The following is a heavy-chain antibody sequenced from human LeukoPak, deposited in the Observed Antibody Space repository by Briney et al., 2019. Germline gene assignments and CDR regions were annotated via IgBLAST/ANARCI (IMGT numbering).Heavy chain of an antibody. J-gene: IGHJ4*02. CDR1: GFHFRLYN. V-gene: IGHV3-49*02. D-gene: IGHD1-26*01. CDR3: TREETLGATPFFDY. CDR2: IRSKAYGGTT. Sequence: GGSLRLSCVGSGFHFRLYNMNWVRQAPGKGLEWVGFIRSKAYGGTTEYAASVKGRFTISRDDSKSIAYLQMNSLKTEDTAVYYCTREETLGATPFFDYWGQGTLVTVSS.